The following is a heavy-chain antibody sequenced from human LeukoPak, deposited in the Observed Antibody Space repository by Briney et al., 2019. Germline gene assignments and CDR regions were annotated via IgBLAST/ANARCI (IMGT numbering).Heavy chain of an antibody. Sequence: SETLSLTCAVYGGSFSGHYWTWIRQPPGKGLEWIGEINHSGFSNYNPSLKSRVTMSVDTSKSQFSLKLSSVTAAVTALYYCARGEEVAGPMDYMDVWDTGTTVTVSS. V-gene: IGHV4-34*01. D-gene: IGHD2-15*01. J-gene: IGHJ6*03. CDR3: ARGEEVAGPMDYMDV. CDR2: INHSGFS. CDR1: GGSFSGHY.